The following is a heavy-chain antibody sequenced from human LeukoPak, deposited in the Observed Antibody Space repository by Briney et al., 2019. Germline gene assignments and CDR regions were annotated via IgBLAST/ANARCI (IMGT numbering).Heavy chain of an antibody. D-gene: IGHD3-9*01. CDR2: INPNSGGT. J-gene: IGHJ5*02. CDR1: GYTFTGYY. Sequence: ASVKVSCKASGYTFTGYYMHWVRQAPGQGLEWMGWINPNSGGTNYAQKFQGRVTMTRDTSISTAYMELSRLRSDDTAVYYCARVEHFDWLDYHWFDPWGQGTLVTVSS. V-gene: IGHV1-2*02. CDR3: ARVEHFDWLDYHWFDP.